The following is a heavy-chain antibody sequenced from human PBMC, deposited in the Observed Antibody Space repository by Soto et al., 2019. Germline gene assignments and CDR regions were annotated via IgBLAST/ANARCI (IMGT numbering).Heavy chain of an antibody. D-gene: IGHD6-19*01. Sequence: ASVQVSCQASGYTFTSYAIHWVRQAPGQRLEWMGWINAGNGNTKYSQKFQGRVTITRDTSASTAYMELSSLRSEDTAVYYCARNPYSSGRDYGMDVWGQGTTVTVSS. CDR1: GYTFTSYA. J-gene: IGHJ6*02. CDR3: ARNPYSSGRDYGMDV. CDR2: INAGNGNT. V-gene: IGHV1-3*01.